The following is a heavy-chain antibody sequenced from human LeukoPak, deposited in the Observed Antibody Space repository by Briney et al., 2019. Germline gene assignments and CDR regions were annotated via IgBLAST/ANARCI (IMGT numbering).Heavy chain of an antibody. CDR2: IIPILGIA. Sequence: SVKVSCKASGGTFSSYAISWVRQAPGQGLEWMGRIIPILGIANYAQKFQGRVTITADKSTSTAYMELSSLRSEDTAVYYCATGAMPFGGAAVPTSDFDYWGQGTLVTVSS. CDR3: ATGAMPFGGAAVPTSDFDY. CDR1: GGTFSSYA. D-gene: IGHD6-13*01. J-gene: IGHJ4*02. V-gene: IGHV1-69*04.